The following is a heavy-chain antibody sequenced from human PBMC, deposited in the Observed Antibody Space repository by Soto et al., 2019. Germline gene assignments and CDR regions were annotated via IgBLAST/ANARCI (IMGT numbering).Heavy chain of an antibody. CDR2: IYHSGNS. CDR3: ARLKTTPNDAFDI. J-gene: IGHJ3*02. D-gene: IGHD1-1*01. V-gene: IGHV4-4*02. Sequence: QVQLQESGPGLVKPSGTLSLTCTVSGGSISSSNWWSWVRQTPGKGLEWIAEIYHSGNSNYNPSLRGRVTISVVKSKNQFSLTLSPVTAADTAIYYCARLKTTPNDAFDIWGQGTMVTVSS. CDR1: GGSISSSNW.